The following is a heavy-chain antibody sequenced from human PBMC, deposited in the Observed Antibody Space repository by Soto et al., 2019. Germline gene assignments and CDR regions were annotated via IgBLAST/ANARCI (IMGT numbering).Heavy chain of an antibody. Sequence: PGGSLRLSCDASGFSFNFYGMHWVRQAPGKGLEWVAVISYDGSDKYYADSVRGRFTISRDNTKNTVWLQMNSLRGEDTAVYYCAKERRYSFDALDLWGQGTLVTVSS. CDR1: GFSFNFYG. J-gene: IGHJ3*01. CDR2: ISYDGSDK. CDR3: AKERRYSFDALDL. D-gene: IGHD5-18*01. V-gene: IGHV3-30*18.